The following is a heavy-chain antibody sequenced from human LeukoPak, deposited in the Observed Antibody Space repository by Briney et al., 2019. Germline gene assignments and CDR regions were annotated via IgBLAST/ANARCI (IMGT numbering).Heavy chain of an antibody. Sequence: KASETLSLTCTVSGASISAFHWTWFRQPAGKGLEWIGLIYSSGSTHFNPSLKSRVAMSVDLTKNQLSLKLTSVTAADTAMYYCARKDGDYWGRGTLVTVSS. CDR1: GASISAFH. CDR3: ARKDGDY. V-gene: IGHV4-4*07. J-gene: IGHJ4*02. CDR2: IYSSGST.